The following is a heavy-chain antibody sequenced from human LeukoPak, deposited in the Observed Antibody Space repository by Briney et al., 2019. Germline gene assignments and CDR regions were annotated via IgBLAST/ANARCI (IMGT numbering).Heavy chain of an antibody. Sequence: PGGTLRLSCAASGFTFSSYGMTWVRQAPGKGLEWVAPGKGLEWVSAISGSGGSTYYTDSVKGRFTVSRGNSKNTLYLQMNSLRAEDTAVYYCAKDHLWFGELWPFDYWGQGTLVTVSS. CDR3: AKDHLWFGELWPFDY. CDR1: GFTFSSYG. J-gene: IGHJ4*02. CDR2: ISGSGGST. V-gene: IGHV3-23*01. D-gene: IGHD3-10*01.